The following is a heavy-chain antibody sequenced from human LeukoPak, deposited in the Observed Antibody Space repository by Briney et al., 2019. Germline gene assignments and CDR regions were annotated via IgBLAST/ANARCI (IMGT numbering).Heavy chain of an antibody. CDR2: ISSSSTI. Sequence: GGSLRLSCAASGFTFSSYSMNWVRQAPGKGLEWVSDISSSSTIYYADSVKGRFTISRDNAKNSLYLEMNSLRAEDTAVYYCARTYYDFWSGYFSHEGNPFDYWGQGTLVTVSS. D-gene: IGHD3-3*01. CDR3: ARTYYDFWSGYFSHEGNPFDY. J-gene: IGHJ4*02. V-gene: IGHV3-48*01. CDR1: GFTFSSYS.